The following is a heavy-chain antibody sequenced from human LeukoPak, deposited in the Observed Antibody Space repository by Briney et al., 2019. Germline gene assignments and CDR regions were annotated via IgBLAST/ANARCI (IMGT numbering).Heavy chain of an antibody. Sequence: GASVKVSCKASGGTFSSYAISWVRQAPGQGLEWMGGIIPIFGTANYAQKFQGRVTITADESTSTAYMKLSSLRSEDTAVYYCARDRKVTMKVVVSSHAFDIWGQGTMVTVSS. CDR2: IIPIFGTA. CDR1: GGTFSSYA. CDR3: ARDRKVTMKVVVSSHAFDI. J-gene: IGHJ3*02. D-gene: IGHD3-22*01. V-gene: IGHV1-69*13.